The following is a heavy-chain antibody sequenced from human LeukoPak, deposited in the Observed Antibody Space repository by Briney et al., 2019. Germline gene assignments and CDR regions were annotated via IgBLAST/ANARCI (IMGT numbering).Heavy chain of an antibody. CDR1: GGSITSYY. CDR2: IYYSGST. J-gene: IGHJ4*02. Sequence: SETLSLTCTVSGGSITSYYWSWLRQPPGKGLEWIGYIYYSGSTNYNPSLKSRVTISVDTSKNHFSLRLSSVTAADTAMYYCARAGGVDTAMDANFDYWGQGTLVTVSS. V-gene: IGHV4-59*01. D-gene: IGHD5-18*01. CDR3: ARAGGVDTAMDANFDY.